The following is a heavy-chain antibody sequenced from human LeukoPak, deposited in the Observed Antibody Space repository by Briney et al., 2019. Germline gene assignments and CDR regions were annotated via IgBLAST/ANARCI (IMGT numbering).Heavy chain of an antibody. CDR1: GFTFSSYW. CDR3: ARRGRIPVGFDI. V-gene: IGHV3-74*01. J-gene: IGHJ3*02. Sequence: GGSLRLSCAASGFTFSSYWMHWVRQAPGKGLVWVSRINSDGGSTSYADSVKGRFTISRDNAKNTLYLQMNSLRAEDTAVYYCARRGRIPVGFDIWGQGTMVTVSS. CDR2: INSDGGST. D-gene: IGHD4-23*01.